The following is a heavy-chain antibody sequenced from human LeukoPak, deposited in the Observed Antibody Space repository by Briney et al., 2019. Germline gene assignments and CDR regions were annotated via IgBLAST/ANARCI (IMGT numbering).Heavy chain of an antibody. Sequence: SETLSLTCAVYGGSFSGYYWSWIRQPPGKGLEWIGEINHSGSTNYNPSLKSRVTISVDTSKNQFSLKLSSVTAADTAVYYCARVNPVEMATITGGHFDYWGQGTLVTVSS. CDR1: GGSFSGYY. V-gene: IGHV4-34*01. J-gene: IGHJ4*02. CDR2: INHSGST. D-gene: IGHD5-24*01. CDR3: ARVNPVEMATITGGHFDY.